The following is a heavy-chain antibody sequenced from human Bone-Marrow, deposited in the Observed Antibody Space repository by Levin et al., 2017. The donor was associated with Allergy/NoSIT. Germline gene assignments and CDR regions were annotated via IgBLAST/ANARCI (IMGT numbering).Heavy chain of an antibody. CDR2: INPDGSEI. CDR1: GFSFSNFW. V-gene: IGHV3-7*03. CDR3: ASRLTASGGLDV. Sequence: PGGSLRLSCEASGFSFSNFWMAWVRLAPGKGLQWLANINPDGSEISYVGSVKGRFTVSRDNVRQSLFLQMNSLRVEDTATYYCASRLTASGGLDVWGHGTTVTVSS. J-gene: IGHJ6*02. D-gene: IGHD5-18*01.